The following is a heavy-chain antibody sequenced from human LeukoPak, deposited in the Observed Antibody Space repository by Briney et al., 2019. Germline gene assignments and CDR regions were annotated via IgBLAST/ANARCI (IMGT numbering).Heavy chain of an antibody. CDR3: ASPPADYYDSRDYFDY. V-gene: IGHV1-69*04. J-gene: IGHJ4*02. D-gene: IGHD3-22*01. CDR1: GGTFSSLV. Sequence: SVKVSCKASGGTFSSLVISWVRQAPGQGLEWMGRIIPILGIANYAQKFQGRVTITADKSTSTAYMELSSLRSEDTAVYYCASPPADYYDSRDYFDYWGQGTLVTVSS. CDR2: IIPILGIA.